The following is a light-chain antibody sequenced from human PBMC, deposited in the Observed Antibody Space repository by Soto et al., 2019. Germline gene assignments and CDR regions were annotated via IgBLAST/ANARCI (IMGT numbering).Light chain of an antibody. V-gene: IGKV3-15*01. Sequence: EVVMTQSPATLSVSPGERATLSCRASQSVSNNLAWFQQKPGQAPRLLIHHASTRATGIPARFSGSGSGTEFTLIISSLQSEDFAVYYCQQYNNWWTFGQGTKVEIK. CDR2: HAS. J-gene: IGKJ1*01. CDR3: QQYNNWWT. CDR1: QSVSNN.